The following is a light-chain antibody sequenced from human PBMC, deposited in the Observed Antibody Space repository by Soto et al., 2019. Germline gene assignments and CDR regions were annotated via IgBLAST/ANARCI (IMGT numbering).Light chain of an antibody. Sequence: EMVLKQSPATLSVSAGKRASLSCRASQSVSSYLAWYQQKPGQAPRLLIHDASNRASGIPARFSGSGSGADFSLTILRPQPEDFAVYYCQQRANWPPTFGPGTKVD. J-gene: IGKJ3*01. V-gene: IGKV3-11*01. CDR3: QQRANWPPT. CDR1: QSVSSY. CDR2: DAS.